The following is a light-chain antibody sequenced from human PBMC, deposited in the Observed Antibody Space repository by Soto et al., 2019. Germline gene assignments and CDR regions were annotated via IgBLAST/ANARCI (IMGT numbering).Light chain of an antibody. CDR2: GAS. CDR3: QQYNNWPIT. Sequence: EVVMTQSPATLSVSPGERATLSCRASQNVLSNLAWYQQKPGQSPRLLIYGASARATGIPARFSGSGSGTEFTLTISSLQSEDFALYYCQQYNNWPITFGQGTRLEIK. V-gene: IGKV3-15*01. J-gene: IGKJ5*01. CDR1: QNVLSN.